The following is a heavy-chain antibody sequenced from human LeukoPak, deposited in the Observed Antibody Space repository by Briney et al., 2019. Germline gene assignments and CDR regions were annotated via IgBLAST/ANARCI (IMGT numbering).Heavy chain of an antibody. CDR1: GYTFTGYY. J-gene: IGHJ4*02. CDR2: INPNSGGT. D-gene: IGHD3-3*01. CDR3: ARGGARESVLGVSNIDY. Sequence: ASVKVSSKASGYTFTGYYMHWVRQAPGQGLEWMGWINPNSGGTNYAQKFQGRVTMTRDTSISTAYMELSRLRYDDTAVYYCARGGARESVLGVSNIDYWGQGTLVTVSS. V-gene: IGHV1-2*02.